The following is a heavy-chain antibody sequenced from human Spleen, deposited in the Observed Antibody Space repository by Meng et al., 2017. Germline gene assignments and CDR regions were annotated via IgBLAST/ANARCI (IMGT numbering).Heavy chain of an antibody. V-gene: IGHV3-11*01. Sequence: GGSLRLSCAASGFTFSDYYISWIRQAPGKGLEWVSYISSSGSTIYYADSVKGRFTSSRDSSKNTLYLQMNSLRAEDTAVYYCAKEANYYDSTGGGYDAFDIWGQGTMVTVSS. CDR3: AKEANYYDSTGGGYDAFDI. CDR2: ISSSGSTI. J-gene: IGHJ3*02. CDR1: GFTFSDYY. D-gene: IGHD3-22*01.